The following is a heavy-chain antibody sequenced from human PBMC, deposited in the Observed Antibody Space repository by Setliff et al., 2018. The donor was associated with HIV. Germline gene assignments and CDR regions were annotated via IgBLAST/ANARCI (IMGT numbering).Heavy chain of an antibody. CDR2: IYPGDSDT. V-gene: IGHV5-51*01. D-gene: IGHD6-25*01. J-gene: IGHJ5*02. CDR1: GYNFNNYW. Sequence: GESLKISCKGSGYNFNNYWIGWVRQMSGKGLEWMGIIYPGDSDTTYSPSFQGQVNISADKSTSTAYLQWSSLKASDTAMYYCARRLYSSEAFDPWGQGTLVTVSS. CDR3: ARRLYSSEAFDP.